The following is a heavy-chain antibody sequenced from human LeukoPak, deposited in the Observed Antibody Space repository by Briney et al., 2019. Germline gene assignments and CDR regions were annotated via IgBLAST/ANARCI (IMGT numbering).Heavy chain of an antibody. CDR1: GGSISSYY. Sequence: SETLSLTCTVSGGSISSYYWSWIRLPAGKGLEWIGRIYSSGSTNYHPSLQSRVTMSVDTSQNQFSLKLSSVTAADTAVYYCARGGYYLRTFDYWGQGTLVTVSS. V-gene: IGHV4-4*07. D-gene: IGHD2/OR15-2a*01. CDR3: ARGGYYLRTFDY. J-gene: IGHJ4*02. CDR2: IYSSGST.